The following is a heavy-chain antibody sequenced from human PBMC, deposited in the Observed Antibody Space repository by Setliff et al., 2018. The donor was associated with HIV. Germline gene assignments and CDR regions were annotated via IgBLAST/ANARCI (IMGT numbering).Heavy chain of an antibody. CDR2: MYTSGSA. Sequence: PSETLSLTCTASGASLSNYYWSWIRQSPGKGLEWIGYMYTSGSANFNPSLKSRATISLDTSKNQFSLKLSSVTAADTAVYYCARWNFMTTVTFDYWGQGTLVTVSS. J-gene: IGHJ4*02. D-gene: IGHD4-4*01. CDR1: GASLSNYY. CDR3: ARWNFMTTVTFDY. V-gene: IGHV4-4*08.